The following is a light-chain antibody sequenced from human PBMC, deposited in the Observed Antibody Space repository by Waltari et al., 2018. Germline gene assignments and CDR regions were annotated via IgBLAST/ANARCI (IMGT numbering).Light chain of an antibody. J-gene: IGLJ3*02. V-gene: IGLV2-11*01. CDR1: NYDVVYYNN. CDR3: SSYSGTYTLL. CDR2: DVT. Sequence: QSALPPPRSVSESPGQTVTISCTGTNYDVVYYNNVSWYQHHPGKAPTLMIYDVTKRPSGVPDRFSGSKYGNTASLTISGLQAEDEADYYCSSYSGTYTLLFGGGTKLTVL.